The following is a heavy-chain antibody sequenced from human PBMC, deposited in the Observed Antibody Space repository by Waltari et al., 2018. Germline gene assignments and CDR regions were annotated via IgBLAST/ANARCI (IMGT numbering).Heavy chain of an antibody. D-gene: IGHD6-13*01. CDR1: GGSISSYY. J-gene: IGHJ6*02. Sequence: QVQLQESGPGLVKPSETLSLTCTVSGGSISSYYWSWIRQPPGKGLESIGYIYYSGSTNYNPALKSRVTISVDTSKNQFSLKLSSVTAADTAGYYCARDSIAAAGYYYYGMDVWGQGTTVTVSS. V-gene: IGHV4-59*01. CDR3: ARDSIAAAGYYYYGMDV. CDR2: IYYSGST.